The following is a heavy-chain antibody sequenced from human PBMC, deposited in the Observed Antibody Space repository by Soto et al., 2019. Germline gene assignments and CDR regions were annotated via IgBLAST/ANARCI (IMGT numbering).Heavy chain of an antibody. D-gene: IGHD3-9*01. CDR1: GFTFSSYW. CDR2: IKQDGSEK. J-gene: IGHJ3*02. V-gene: IGHV3-7*01. CDR3: ARPPRVRYFDWLSLSDAFDI. Sequence: EVQLVESGGGLVQPGGSLRLSCAASGFTFSSYWMSWVRQAPGKGLEWVANIKQDGSEKYYVDSVKGRFTISRDNAKNSLYLQMNSLSAEDTAVYYCARPPRVRYFDWLSLSDAFDIWGQGTMVTVSS.